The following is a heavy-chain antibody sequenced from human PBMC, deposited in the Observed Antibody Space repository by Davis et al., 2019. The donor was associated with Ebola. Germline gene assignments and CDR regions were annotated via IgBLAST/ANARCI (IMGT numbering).Heavy chain of an antibody. CDR3: ARDQMIVVVITGYYYYGMDV. CDR2: IKQDGSEK. CDR1: GFTFSSYW. V-gene: IGHV3-7*03. D-gene: IGHD3-22*01. Sequence: GESLKISCAASGFTFSSYWMSWVRQAPGKGLEWAANIKQDGSEKYYVDSVQGRFTISRDNAKNSLYLQMNSLRAEDTAVYYCARDQMIVVVITGYYYYGMDVWGQGTTVTVSS. J-gene: IGHJ6*02.